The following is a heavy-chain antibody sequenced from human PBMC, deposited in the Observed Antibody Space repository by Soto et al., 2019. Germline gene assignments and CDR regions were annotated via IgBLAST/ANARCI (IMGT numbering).Heavy chain of an antibody. V-gene: IGHV3-23*01. CDR1: VFTFSSYA. CDR3: AKGYSSCWFHFDY. D-gene: IGHD6-19*01. J-gene: IGHJ4*02. CDR2: ISGSGGST. Sequence: PGGSLRLSCAASVFTFSSYAVTWVRQAPGKGLEWVSDISGSGGSTYYADSVKGRFTISRDNSKNTLYLLMNSLRAEDTAFYYWAKGYSSCWFHFDYWGQGTLV.